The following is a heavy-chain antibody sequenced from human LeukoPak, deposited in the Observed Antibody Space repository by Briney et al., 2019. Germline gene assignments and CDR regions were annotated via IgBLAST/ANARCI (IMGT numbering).Heavy chain of an antibody. V-gene: IGHV4-34*01. CDR2: INHSGST. Sequence: SEALSLTCAVYGGSFSGYYWSWIRQPPGKGLEWIGEINHSGSTNYNPSLKSRVTISVDTSKNQFSLKLSSVTAADTAVYYCASGCGYWGQGTLVTVSS. J-gene: IGHJ4*02. CDR1: GGSFSGYY. CDR3: ASGCGY.